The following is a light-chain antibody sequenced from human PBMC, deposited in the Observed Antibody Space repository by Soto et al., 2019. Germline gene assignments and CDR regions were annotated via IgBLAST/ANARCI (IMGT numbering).Light chain of an antibody. V-gene: IGKV3-20*01. Sequence: EIVLTQSPGTLSLSPGERATISCRAGQSINSRYLAWYQHKPGQAPRLLIYGASNRASGIPDRFSGSGSGTEFRLTINRLEPEDFAVYYCQQYGSSFPITFGGGTKV. CDR3: QQYGSSFPIT. J-gene: IGKJ4*01. CDR2: GAS. CDR1: QSINSRY.